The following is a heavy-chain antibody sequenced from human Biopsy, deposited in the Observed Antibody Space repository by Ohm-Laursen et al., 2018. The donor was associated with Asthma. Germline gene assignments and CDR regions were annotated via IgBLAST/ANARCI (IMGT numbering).Heavy chain of an antibody. CDR1: GFTFSTYA. CDR3: AKAERYFDWYWFDP. D-gene: IGHD3-9*01. J-gene: IGHJ5*02. V-gene: IGHV3-30-3*01. Sequence: SLRLSCSASGFTFSTYAMHWVRQAPGKGLEWVAVISYDGSNKYYADSVKGRFTISRDNSKNTLYLQMNSLRAEDTAVYYCAKAERYFDWYWFDPWGQGTLVTVSS. CDR2: ISYDGSNK.